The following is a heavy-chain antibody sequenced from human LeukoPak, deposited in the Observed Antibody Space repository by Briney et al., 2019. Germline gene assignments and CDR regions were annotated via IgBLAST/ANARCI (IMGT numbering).Heavy chain of an antibody. D-gene: IGHD1-26*01. CDR3: AREIVGATGGYFDY. V-gene: IGHV1-69*05. CDR2: IIPIFGTA. Sequence: SVKVSCKASGGTSSSYAISWVRQAPGQGLEWMGRIIPIFGTANYAQKFQGRVTITTDESTSTAYMELSSLRSEDTAVYYCAREIVGATGGYFDYWGQGTLVTVSS. J-gene: IGHJ4*02. CDR1: GGTSSSYA.